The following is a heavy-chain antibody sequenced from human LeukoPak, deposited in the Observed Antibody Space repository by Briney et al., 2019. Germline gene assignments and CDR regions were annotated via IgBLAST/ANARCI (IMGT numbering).Heavy chain of an antibody. CDR2: ITGRGGGS. Sequence: GGSLRLSCAASGFTFNSYAMSWVRQAPGKGLEWVSGITGRGGGSKYAAFVKGRFTISRDSATNTLYLQINSLRVEDTAIYYCAKDVVSSGWFSHLFDSWGRGTLVTVSS. CDR3: AKDVVSSGWFSHLFDS. D-gene: IGHD6-19*01. J-gene: IGHJ4*02. CDR1: GFTFNSYA. V-gene: IGHV3-23*01.